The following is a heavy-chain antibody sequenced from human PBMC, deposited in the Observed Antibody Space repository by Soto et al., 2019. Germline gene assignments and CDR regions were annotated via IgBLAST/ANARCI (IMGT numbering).Heavy chain of an antibody. J-gene: IGHJ3*02. CDR2: IYPGDSDT. Sequence: PGESLKISCKGSGYIFTNYWIAWVRQMPGKGLEWMGIIYPGDSDTRYSPSFQGQVTFSADKSINTAYLQWSSLEASDTAIYYCARRLSLAICPAFDIWGQGTTVTVSS. V-gene: IGHV5-51*01. D-gene: IGHD3-3*02. CDR3: ARRLSLAICPAFDI. CDR1: GYIFTNYW.